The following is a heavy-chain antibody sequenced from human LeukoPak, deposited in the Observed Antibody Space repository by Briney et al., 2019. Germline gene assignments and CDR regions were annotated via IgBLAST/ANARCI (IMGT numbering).Heavy chain of an antibody. V-gene: IGHV4-39*07. Sequence: PSETLSLTCTVSGGSISSSGYSWGWIRQPPGKGLEWIASITYSGNTYYNPSLKSRVTISFDTSKNQFSLKLSSVTAADTAVYYCNGWGYYYDSSGKFDRNVWGKGTTVTVSS. D-gene: IGHD3-22*01. J-gene: IGHJ6*04. CDR3: NGWGYYYDSSGKFDRNV. CDR2: ITYSGNT. CDR1: GGSISSSGYS.